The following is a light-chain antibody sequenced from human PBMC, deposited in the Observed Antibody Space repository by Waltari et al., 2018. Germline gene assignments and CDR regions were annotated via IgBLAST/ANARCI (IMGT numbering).Light chain of an antibody. CDR3: QQTTSFPLT. Sequence: DIQMTQSPSSLSASVGDTVTITCRASQSISNYLHWYQHKPGKAPKLLIFAASSLQSGVPSRFSGSGSGRDFTLTISSLQPEDFATYYCQQTTSFPLTFGGGTKVEIK. CDR2: AAS. J-gene: IGKJ4*01. CDR1: QSISNY. V-gene: IGKV1-39*01.